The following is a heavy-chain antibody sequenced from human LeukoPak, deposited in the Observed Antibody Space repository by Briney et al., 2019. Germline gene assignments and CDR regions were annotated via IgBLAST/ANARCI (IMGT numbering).Heavy chain of an antibody. CDR1: GYTFSTYA. CDR3: ARGVDAGYSYGYVYYYYYMDV. D-gene: IGHD5-18*01. V-gene: IGHV1-18*01. CDR2: ISAYNGNT. Sequence: ASVKVSCKASGYTFSTYAISWVRQAPGQGLEWMGWISAYNGNTNYAEKLQGRVTMTTDTSTSTAYMELRSLRSDDTAVYYCARGVDAGYSYGYVYYYYYMDVWGKGTTVTVSS. J-gene: IGHJ6*03.